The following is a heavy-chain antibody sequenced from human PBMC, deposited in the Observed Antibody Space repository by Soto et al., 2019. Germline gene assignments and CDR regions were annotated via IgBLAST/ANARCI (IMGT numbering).Heavy chain of an antibody. CDR1: GFTFDDYG. D-gene: IGHD1-26*01. V-gene: IGHV3-20*04. CDR3: VRGASLNFDY. CDR2: VNWNGGST. J-gene: IGHJ4*02. Sequence: LGGSLRLSCAASGFTFDDYGMSWARQAPGKGLEWVSGVNWNGGSTGYADSVKGRFTISRDNAKNSLYMQMNSLRAEDTAFYYCVRGASLNFDYWGQGTLRTVSS.